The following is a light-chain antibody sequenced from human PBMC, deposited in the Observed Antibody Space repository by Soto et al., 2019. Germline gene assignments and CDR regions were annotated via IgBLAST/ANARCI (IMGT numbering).Light chain of an antibody. CDR3: QQYGSSPGT. V-gene: IGKV3-20*01. CDR2: DAS. Sequence: EIVLTESPGTLSLCPGERATLSCRASQSVSSNHLAWYQQKLGQAPRLLIYDASSRATGIPDRFSGSGSGTDFTLTISRLEPEDFAVYYCQQYGSSPGTFGQGTKVDIK. CDR1: QSVSSNH. J-gene: IGKJ1*01.